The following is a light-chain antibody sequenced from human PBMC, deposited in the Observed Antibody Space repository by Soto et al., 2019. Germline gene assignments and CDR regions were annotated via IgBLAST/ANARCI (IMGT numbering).Light chain of an antibody. V-gene: IGKV1-27*01. CDR1: QGISIY. Sequence: DIQMTQSPSSLSASVGDRVTITCRASQGISIYLAWYQQKPGKVPKLLIYGASTLQSGVPSRFSRSGSGTEFTLTISSLQSEDVATYYCQKYSSAPWTFGQGTKVEIK. CDR2: GAS. J-gene: IGKJ1*01. CDR3: QKYSSAPWT.